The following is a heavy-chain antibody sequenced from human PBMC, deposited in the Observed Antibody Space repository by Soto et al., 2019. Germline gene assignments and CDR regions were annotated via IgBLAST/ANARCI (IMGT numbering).Heavy chain of an antibody. J-gene: IGHJ6*02. V-gene: IGHV1-69*13. CDR1: GGTFRRNC. D-gene: IGHD3-9*01. CDR2: IIPIFGTA. CDR3: ARDGIINIWPHYYGMDA. Sequence: ASVKVSCKASGGTFRRNCISWVRQTPGQGLKWMGGIIPIFGTANYAQRFQGRVTITADESTSTAYMDLSSLRSEDTAVYYCARDGIINIWPHYYGMDAWGQGTTVTVSS.